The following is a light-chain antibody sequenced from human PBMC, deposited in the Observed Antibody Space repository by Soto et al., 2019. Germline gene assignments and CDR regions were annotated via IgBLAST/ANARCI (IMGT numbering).Light chain of an antibody. CDR3: LQHNSYPRT. CDR2: AAS. V-gene: IGKV1-17*01. J-gene: IGKJ1*01. Sequence: DIQMTQSPSSLSASVGDRVTITCRASQGIRNDVGWYQQKPGKAPKRLIYAASSLQSGVPSRFSGSGSGTEFTLTISSLQPEDFATYYCLQHNSYPRTFGQGTRWIS. CDR1: QGIRND.